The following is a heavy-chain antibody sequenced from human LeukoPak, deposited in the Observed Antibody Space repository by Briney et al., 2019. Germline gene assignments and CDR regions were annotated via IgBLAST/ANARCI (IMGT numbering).Heavy chain of an antibody. CDR1: GGSISGSSYF. D-gene: IGHD5-24*01. Sequence: SETLSLTCTVSGGSISGSSYFWGWIRQPPGKGLEWIGSIYYSGSTYYNPSLKSRVTISVDTSKNQFSLKLSSVTAADTAVYYCAREKVTPGEMATIFDYWGQGTLVTVSS. J-gene: IGHJ4*02. V-gene: IGHV4-39*07. CDR3: AREKVTPGEMATIFDY. CDR2: IYYSGST.